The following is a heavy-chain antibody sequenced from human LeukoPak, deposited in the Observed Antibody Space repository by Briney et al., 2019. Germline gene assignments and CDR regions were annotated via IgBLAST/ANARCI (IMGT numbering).Heavy chain of an antibody. Sequence: PSETLSLTCTVSGGSISSSSYYWGWVRQPPGKGLEWIGSIYYSGSTYYNPSLKSRVTISVDTSKNQFSLKLSSVTAADTAVYYCARHLVDDYVWGSYRPGRAFDIWGQGTMVTVSS. V-gene: IGHV4-39*01. CDR2: IYYSGST. CDR3: ARHLVDDYVWGSYRPGRAFDI. J-gene: IGHJ3*02. CDR1: GGSISSSSYY. D-gene: IGHD3-16*02.